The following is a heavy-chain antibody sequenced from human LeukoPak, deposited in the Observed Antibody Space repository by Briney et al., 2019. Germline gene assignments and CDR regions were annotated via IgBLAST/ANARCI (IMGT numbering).Heavy chain of an antibody. CDR2: VSTDGDT. Sequence: GGSLRLSCAASGFTFSRYAMSWVRQAPGKGLEWVSSVSTDGDTYYTDSVKGRFAISRDVSRNTLFLQMISLRAEDTALYYCARSRSGSVAGTSDYWGQGTLVIVSS. D-gene: IGHD6-19*01. CDR3: ARSRSGSVAGTSDY. CDR1: GFTFSRYA. V-gene: IGHV3-23*01. J-gene: IGHJ4*02.